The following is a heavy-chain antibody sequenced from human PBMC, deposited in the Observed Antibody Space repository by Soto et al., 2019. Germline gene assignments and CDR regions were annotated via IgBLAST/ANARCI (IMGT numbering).Heavy chain of an antibody. CDR2: IYYSGST. Sequence: PSETLSLTCTVSGGSISSYYWSWIRQPPGKGLEWIGYIYYSGSTNYNPSLKSRVTISVDTSKNQFSLKLSSVTAADTAVYYCARDVAIFGVGQNPYYMDFSGKGTIVTVSS. CDR1: GGSISSYY. CDR3: ARDVAIFGVGQNPYYMDF. J-gene: IGHJ6*03. D-gene: IGHD3-3*01. V-gene: IGHV4-59*01.